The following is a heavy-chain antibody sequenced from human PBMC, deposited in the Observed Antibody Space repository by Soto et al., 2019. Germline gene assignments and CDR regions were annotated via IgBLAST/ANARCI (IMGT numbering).Heavy chain of an antibody. Sequence: ASVKVSCKASGYTFTSYGISWVRQAPGQGLEWMGWISAYNGNTNYAQKLQGRVTMTTDTSTSTAYMELRSLRSDDTAVYYCARPISEIVVVVAAPTGAFDIWGQGTMVTVS. CDR3: ARPISEIVVVVAAPTGAFDI. J-gene: IGHJ3*02. CDR1: GYTFTSYG. CDR2: ISAYNGNT. D-gene: IGHD2-15*01. V-gene: IGHV1-18*01.